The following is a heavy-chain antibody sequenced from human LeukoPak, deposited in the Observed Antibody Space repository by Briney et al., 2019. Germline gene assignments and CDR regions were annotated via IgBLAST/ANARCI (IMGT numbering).Heavy chain of an antibody. V-gene: IGHV4-34*01. D-gene: IGHD3-10*01. Sequence: PSETLSLTCAVYGGSFSGYYWSWIRQPPGKGLEWIGEINHSGSTNYNPSLKSRVTISVDTSKNQFSLKLSSVTAADTAVYYCASEYGSGSYWLNWFDPWGQGTLVTVSS. CDR1: GGSFSGYY. CDR2: INHSGST. J-gene: IGHJ5*02. CDR3: ASEYGSGSYWLNWFDP.